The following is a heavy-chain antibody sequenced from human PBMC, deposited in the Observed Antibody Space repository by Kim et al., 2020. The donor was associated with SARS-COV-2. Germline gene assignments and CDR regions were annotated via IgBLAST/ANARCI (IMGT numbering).Heavy chain of an antibody. J-gene: IGHJ2*01. V-gene: IGHV3-23*01. CDR1: GFTFSSYA. Sequence: GGSLRLSCAASGFTFSSYAMSWVRQAPGKGLEWVSAISGSGGSTYYADSVKGRFTISRDNSKNTLYLQMNSLRAEDTAVYYCARGILWFGEAHWYFDLWGRGTLVTVSS. CDR2: ISGSGGST. CDR3: ARGILWFGEAHWYFDL. D-gene: IGHD3-10*01.